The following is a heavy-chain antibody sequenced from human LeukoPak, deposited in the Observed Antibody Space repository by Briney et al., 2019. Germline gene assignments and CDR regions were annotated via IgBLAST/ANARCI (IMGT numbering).Heavy chain of an antibody. CDR3: ARDGRIQGAYYYYYMDV. V-gene: IGHV3-30*02. Sequence: GGNLRLSCAASGFTFSSYDMHWVRQAPGKGLEWVAFIRYDGSNKSYTEYVRGRLTISRDNSTNTMYLQMKRLEAEDTAVYYCARDGRIQGAYYYYYMDVWGKGATVTVSS. J-gene: IGHJ6*03. CDR2: IRYDGSNK. CDR1: GFTFSSYD. D-gene: IGHD5-18*01.